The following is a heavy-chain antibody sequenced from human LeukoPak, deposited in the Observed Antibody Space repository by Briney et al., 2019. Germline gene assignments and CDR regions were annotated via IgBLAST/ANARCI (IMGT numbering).Heavy chain of an antibody. CDR2: LHPEDREV. V-gene: IGHV1-24*01. D-gene: IGHD6-6*01. CDR1: GDTLTEIS. Sequence: ASVKVSFKVSGDTLTEISIHWVRQTPGKGLEWMGGLHPEDREVIYAQKFQGRVTMTEDSSTDTAYMDLPSLRSEDTAVYYCATAEQLVWGQGTLVTVSS. J-gene: IGHJ4*02. CDR3: ATAEQLV.